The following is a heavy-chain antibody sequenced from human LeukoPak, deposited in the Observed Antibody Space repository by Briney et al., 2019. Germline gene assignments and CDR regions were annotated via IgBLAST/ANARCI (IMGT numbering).Heavy chain of an antibody. J-gene: IGHJ5*02. CDR3: AVAPGYSYGPA. V-gene: IGHV3-48*03. CDR2: ISSSGSTI. D-gene: IGHD5-18*01. Sequence: GGSLRLSCAASGFTFSSYEMNWVRQAPGKGLEWVSYISSSGSTIYYADSVKGRSTISRDNAKNSLYLQMNSLRAEDTAVYYCAVAPGYSYGPAWGQGTLVTVSS. CDR1: GFTFSSYE.